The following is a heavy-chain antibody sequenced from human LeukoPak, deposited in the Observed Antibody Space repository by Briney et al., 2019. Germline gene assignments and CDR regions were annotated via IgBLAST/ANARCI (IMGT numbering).Heavy chain of an antibody. V-gene: IGHV3-7*01. CDR3: ARLLATVKAFDY. J-gene: IGHJ4*02. CDR1: GFSCTGCS. Sequence: GGSLRVSCAASGFSCTGCSLSCVRQAPGRGREWVATINEGGSKPYYDASAKGQFTISRENDKNSLYLEMSSLRAEDTAVYYCARLLATVKAFDYWGQGNLVTVSS. D-gene: IGHD1-26*01. CDR2: INEGGSKP.